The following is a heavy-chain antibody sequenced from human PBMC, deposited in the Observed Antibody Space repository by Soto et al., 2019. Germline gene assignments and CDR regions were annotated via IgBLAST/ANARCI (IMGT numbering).Heavy chain of an antibody. CDR2: INPNSGGT. J-gene: IGHJ4*02. V-gene: IGHV1-2*04. D-gene: IGHD3-9*01. Sequence: ASVEVCCKASGYTLTVYYMHWVRQAPGKGLEWMGWINPNSGGTNYAQKFQGWVTMTRDTSISTAYMELSRLRSDDTAVYYCARGSLLRYFDWFNFDYWGQGTLVTVSS. CDR1: GYTLTVYY. CDR3: ARGSLLRYFDWFNFDY.